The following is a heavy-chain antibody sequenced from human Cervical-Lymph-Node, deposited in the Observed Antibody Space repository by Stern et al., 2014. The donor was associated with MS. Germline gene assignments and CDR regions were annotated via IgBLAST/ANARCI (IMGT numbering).Heavy chain of an antibody. CDR2: IIPIFGTA. V-gene: IGHV1-69*01. J-gene: IGHJ4*02. D-gene: IGHD3-3*01. CDR3: AREGLRFLEWSLLFDY. CDR1: GGTFSSYA. Sequence: QLVQSGAEVKKPGSSVKVSCKASGGTFSSYAISWVRPAPGQGLELMGGIIPIFGTANYAQKFQGRVTITADESTSTAYMELSSLRSEDTAVYYCAREGLRFLEWSLLFDYWGQGTLVTVSS.